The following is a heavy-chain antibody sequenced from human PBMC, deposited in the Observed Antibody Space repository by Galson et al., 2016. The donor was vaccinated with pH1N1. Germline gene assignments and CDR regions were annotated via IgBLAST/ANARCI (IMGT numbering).Heavy chain of an antibody. CDR3: AREDSSGYGYFDY. Sequence: SLRLSCAASGFTFSRHAMHWVRQAPGKGLEWVASISRNSGSIYYRDTVKGRFTISRDNAKNSLFLQMNTLRAEDTAVYFCAREDSSGYGYFDYWGQGTLVTVSS. J-gene: IGHJ4*02. V-gene: IGHV3-21*01. CDR1: GFTFSRHA. D-gene: IGHD3-22*01. CDR2: ISRNSGSI.